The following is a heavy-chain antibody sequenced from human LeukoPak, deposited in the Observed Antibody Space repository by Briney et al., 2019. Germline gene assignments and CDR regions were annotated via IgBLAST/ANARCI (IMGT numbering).Heavy chain of an antibody. D-gene: IGHD6-19*01. V-gene: IGHV3-7*01. Sequence: PGGSLRLSCAASGFTFSSYWMSWVRQAPGEGLEWVANIKQDGSEKYYVDSVKGRFTISRDNAKNSLYLQMNSLRAEDTAVYYCARDRRQWLAPRYYYYGMDVWGQGTTVTVSS. CDR2: IKQDGSEK. J-gene: IGHJ6*02. CDR3: ARDRRQWLAPRYYYYGMDV. CDR1: GFTFSSYW.